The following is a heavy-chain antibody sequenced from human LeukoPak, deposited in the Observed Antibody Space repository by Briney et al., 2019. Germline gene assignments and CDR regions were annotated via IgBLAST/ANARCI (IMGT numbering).Heavy chain of an antibody. CDR3: ARYRFVVGATDSFDM. J-gene: IGHJ3*02. D-gene: IGHD1-26*01. CDR1: GFTLSTSW. Sequence: GGSLRLSCIASGFTLSTSWMSWVRQAPGKGLEWVANINQDSSEKLYVDSVKGRFTISRDNAKNSLYLQMNSLRAEDTAVYYCARYRFVVGATDSFDMWGQGTTVTVSS. V-gene: IGHV3-7*01. CDR2: INQDSSEK.